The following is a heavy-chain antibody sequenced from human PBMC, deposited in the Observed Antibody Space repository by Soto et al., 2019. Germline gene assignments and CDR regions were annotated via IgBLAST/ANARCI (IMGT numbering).Heavy chain of an antibody. CDR3: AREPVVVGSTQPIPYFDC. CDR2: IYHSGST. Sequence: QVQLQESGPGLVKPSGTLSLTCAVSGGSISSSNWWSWVRQPPGKGLEWLGEIYHSGSTNYNPSLESRITMSVDKSKNEFSLKLTSVTAADTAIYYCAREPVVVGSTQPIPYFDCWGQGTLVTVSS. J-gene: IGHJ4*02. V-gene: IGHV4-4*02. CDR1: GGSISSSNW. D-gene: IGHD2-15*01.